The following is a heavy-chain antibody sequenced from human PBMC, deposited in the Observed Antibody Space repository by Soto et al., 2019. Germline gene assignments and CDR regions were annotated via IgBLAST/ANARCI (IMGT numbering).Heavy chain of an antibody. CDR2: INAGNDNT. Sequence: QVQVVQSGAEVKKPGASVKVSCKASGYALTSFALHWVRQVAGQRLEWMGWINAGNDNTKISQKFRGRVTIIRDTSANPVYMELSSLRTEDTALYYCAGGDGNFPYFDYWGQGTLVTVSS. V-gene: IGHV1-3*01. D-gene: IGHD1-7*01. CDR3: AGGDGNFPYFDY. J-gene: IGHJ4*02. CDR1: GYALTSFA.